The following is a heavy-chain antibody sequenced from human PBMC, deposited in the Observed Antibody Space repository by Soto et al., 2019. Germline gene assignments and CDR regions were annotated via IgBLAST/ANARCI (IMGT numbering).Heavy chain of an antibody. CDR3: ARHKYRIVGATMWEVGMDV. D-gene: IGHD1-26*01. J-gene: IGHJ6*02. CDR2: ISSSGSTI. CDR1: GFTFSSYE. V-gene: IGHV3-48*03. Sequence: PGGSLRLSCAASGFTFSSYEMNWVRQAPGKGLEWVSYISSSGSTIYYADSVKGRFTISRDNAKNSLYLQMDSLRAEDTAVYYCARHKYRIVGATMWEVGMDVWGQGTTVTVYS.